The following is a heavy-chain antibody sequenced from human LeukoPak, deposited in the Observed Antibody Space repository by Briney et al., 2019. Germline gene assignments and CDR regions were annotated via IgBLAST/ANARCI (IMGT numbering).Heavy chain of an antibody. J-gene: IGHJ3*02. V-gene: IGHV4-4*02. CDR1: GGSISNENW. Sequence: PSGTLSLTCAVSGGSISNENWWGWVRQPPGKGLEWIGEIHYRGGTNYNPSLRSRVTISVDTSKNQFSLKMTSVTAADTAVYYCATPNDAFNMWGQGTMVTVSS. CDR3: ATPNDAFNM. CDR2: IHYRGGT.